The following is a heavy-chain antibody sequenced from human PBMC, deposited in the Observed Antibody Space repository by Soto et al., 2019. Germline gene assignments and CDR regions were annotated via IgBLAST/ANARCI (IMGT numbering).Heavy chain of an antibody. Sequence: GGSLRLSCAASGFIVSNKYRTWVLHAPGNGLDCLSVIYSFGTTYYADSVKGRFIISIDNSKKTRYLQMKSRGAEDTGVYYCANSPGNGGWYSYFDYWGQGNLVTVSS. CDR3: ANSPGNGGWYSYFDY. CDR1: GFIVSNKY. CDR2: IYSFGTT. V-gene: IGHV3-66*01. J-gene: IGHJ4*02. D-gene: IGHD6-19*01.